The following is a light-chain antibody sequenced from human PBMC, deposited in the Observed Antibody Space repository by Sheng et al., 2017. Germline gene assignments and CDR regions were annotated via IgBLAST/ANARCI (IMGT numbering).Light chain of an antibody. J-gene: IGKJ1*01. CDR2: AAS. CDR3: QQSYSTPPT. Sequence: DIQMTQSPSSLSASVGDRVTISCRASRALSNALAWYQQKPGKAPKLLLFAASKLESGVPSRFSGGGSGTDYTLTISSLQPEDFATYYCQQSYSTPPTFGQGTKVEIK. V-gene: IGKV1-NL1*01. CDR1: RALSNA.